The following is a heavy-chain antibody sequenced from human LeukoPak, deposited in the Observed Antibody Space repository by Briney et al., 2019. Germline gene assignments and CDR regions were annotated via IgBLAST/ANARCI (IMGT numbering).Heavy chain of an antibody. CDR3: AREGPKYYDFWGGYYWRGRDYYYYYMDV. CDR1: GFTFSSYA. CDR2: ISCDGSNK. Sequence: PGGSLRLSCAASGFTFSSYAMHWVRQAPGKGLEWVAVISCDGSNKYCADSVKGRFTISRDNSKNTLYLQMNSLRAEDTAVYYCAREGPKYYDFWGGYYWRGRDYYYYYMDVWGKGTTVTVSS. D-gene: IGHD3-3*01. J-gene: IGHJ6*03. V-gene: IGHV3-30*01.